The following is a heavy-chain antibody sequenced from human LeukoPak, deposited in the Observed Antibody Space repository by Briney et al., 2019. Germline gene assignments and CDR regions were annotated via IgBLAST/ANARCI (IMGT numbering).Heavy chain of an antibody. J-gene: IGHJ4*02. V-gene: IGHV3-23*01. CDR3: AKDLGYYYGLGNYYTHFDY. CDR2: ISGRGDVT. Sequence: GGSLRLSCAASGLTVSSNYINWVRQAPGKGLEWVSSISGRGDVTYYADSVKGRFTFSRDNSKNTLYLHMNNLRTEDTAVYYCAKDLGYYYGLGNYYTHFDYWGQGTLVTVSS. D-gene: IGHD3-10*01. CDR1: GLTVSSNY.